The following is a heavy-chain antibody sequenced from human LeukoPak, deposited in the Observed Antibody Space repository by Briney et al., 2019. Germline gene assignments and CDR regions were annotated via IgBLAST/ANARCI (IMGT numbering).Heavy chain of an antibody. V-gene: IGHV3-9*01. CDR1: GFTFSSYA. Sequence: PGGSLRLSCAASGFTFSSYAMHWVRQAPGKGLEWVSGISWNSGTTGYADSVKGRFTISRDNAKNSLHLQMNSLRDEDTALYYCAKDIGGTLSEASDIWGQGTMVTVSS. CDR2: ISWNSGTT. D-gene: IGHD4-23*01. J-gene: IGHJ3*02. CDR3: AKDIGGTLSEASDI.